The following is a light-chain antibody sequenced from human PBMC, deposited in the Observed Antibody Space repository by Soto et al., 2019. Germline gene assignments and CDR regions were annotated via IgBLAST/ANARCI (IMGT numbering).Light chain of an antibody. CDR3: QVWDTSSDHPV. J-gene: IGLJ2*01. Sequence: SYELTQPPSVSVAPGQTARITCGGNNIGSKGVHWYQQRAGQAPLLVVYDDSDRPSGIPERFSGSNSGNTATLTISGVDAGDEADYYCQVWDTSSDHPVFGGGTNLTVL. CDR1: NIGSKG. CDR2: DDS. V-gene: IGLV3-21*02.